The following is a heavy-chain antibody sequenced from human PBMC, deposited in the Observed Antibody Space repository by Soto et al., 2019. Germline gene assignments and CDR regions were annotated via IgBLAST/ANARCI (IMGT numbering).Heavy chain of an antibody. CDR2: ISSSGSTI. CDR1: GFTFSDYY. V-gene: IGHV3-11*01. Sequence: QVQLVESGGGLVKPGGSLRLSCAASGFTFSDYYMSWIRQAPGKGLEWVSYISSSGSTIYYADSVKGRFTISRDNAKNSLYLQMTSLRAEDTAVYYCATPPMATIQAHYFDYWGQGTLVTVSS. D-gene: IGHD5-12*01. J-gene: IGHJ4*02. CDR3: ATPPMATIQAHYFDY.